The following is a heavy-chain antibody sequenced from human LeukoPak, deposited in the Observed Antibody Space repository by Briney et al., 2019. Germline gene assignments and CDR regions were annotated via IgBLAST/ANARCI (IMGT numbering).Heavy chain of an antibody. D-gene: IGHD1-1*01. V-gene: IGHV4-34*01. CDR1: GGSLSGLS. J-gene: IGHJ6*03. Sequence: SETLSLTCAVNGGSLSGLSWNWIRQSPGKGLEWIGEINQSGTTDYNPSLKNRVTMSVDTSKNQFSVKLTSVTAADTAVYYCARRTGTLYMDVWGKGTTVTVSS. CDR2: INQSGTT. CDR3: ARRTGTLYMDV.